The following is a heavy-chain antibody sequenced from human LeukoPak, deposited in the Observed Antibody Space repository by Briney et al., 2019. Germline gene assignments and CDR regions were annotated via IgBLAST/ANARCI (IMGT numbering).Heavy chain of an antibody. CDR3: ARVGVGARGELDY. J-gene: IGHJ4*02. Sequence: SVKVSCKASGYTFTSYDINWVRQATGQGLEWMGRIIPILGIANYAQKFQGRVTITADKSTSTAYMELSSLRSEDTAVYYCARVGVGARGELDYWGQGTLVTVSS. D-gene: IGHD1-26*01. CDR1: GYTFTSYD. V-gene: IGHV1-69*04. CDR2: IIPILGIA.